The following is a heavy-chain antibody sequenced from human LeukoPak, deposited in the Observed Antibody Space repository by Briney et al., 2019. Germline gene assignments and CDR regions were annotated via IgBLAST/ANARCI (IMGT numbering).Heavy chain of an antibody. V-gene: IGHV3-21*01. J-gene: IGHJ4*02. CDR2: ISSSSSYI. CDR3: AKDLRSSGNYYSAFDY. Sequence: GGSLRLSCAASGFTFSSYSMNWVRQAPGKGLEWVSSISSSSSYIYYADSVKGRFTISRNNAKNSLYLQMNSLRAEDTAVYYCAKDLRSSGNYYSAFDYWGQGTLVTVSS. D-gene: IGHD1-26*01. CDR1: GFTFSSYS.